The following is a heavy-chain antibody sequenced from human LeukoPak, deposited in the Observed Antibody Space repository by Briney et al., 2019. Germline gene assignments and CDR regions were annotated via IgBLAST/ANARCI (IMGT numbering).Heavy chain of an antibody. Sequence: GGSLRLSCAASGFTFSSYAMHWVRQAPGKGLEWAAVISSDGNTQYYADSVEGRFTISRDNSNNTLYLQMNSLRADDTAIYYCARRRIVGSIDDAFDIWGQGTMVSLSS. V-gene: IGHV3-30-3*01. D-gene: IGHD1-26*01. CDR1: GFTFSSYA. CDR3: ARRRIVGSIDDAFDI. CDR2: ISSDGNTQ. J-gene: IGHJ3*02.